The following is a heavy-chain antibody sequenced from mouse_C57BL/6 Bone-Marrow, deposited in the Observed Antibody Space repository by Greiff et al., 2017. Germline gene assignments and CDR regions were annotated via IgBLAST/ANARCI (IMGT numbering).Heavy chain of an antibody. CDR3: ARQITTVVGDYYFDY. V-gene: IGHV5-15*01. Sequence: EVKLLESGGGLVQPGGSLKLSCAASGFTFSDYGMAWVRQAPRKGPEWVAFISNLAYSIYYADTVTGRFTISRENAKNTLYLEMSSLRSEDTAMYYCARQITTVVGDYYFDYWGQGTTLTVSS. CDR1: GFTFSDYG. J-gene: IGHJ2*01. CDR2: ISNLAYSI. D-gene: IGHD1-1*01.